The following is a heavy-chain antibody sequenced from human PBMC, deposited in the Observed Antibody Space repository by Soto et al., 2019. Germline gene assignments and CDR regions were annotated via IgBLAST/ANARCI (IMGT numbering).Heavy chain of an antibody. CDR3: ARAGDSSGYAQP. Sequence: QVQLQQWGAGLLKPSETLSLTCAVYGGSFTDYYWTWIRQPPGKGLEWIGEISHSGSTKYNPSLKSRVHISVDTSKNQFSLKVNSVNAADTAVYCCARAGDSSGYAQPWGQGTLVTVSS. D-gene: IGHD3-22*01. CDR1: GGSFTDYY. V-gene: IGHV4-34*01. J-gene: IGHJ5*02. CDR2: ISHSGST.